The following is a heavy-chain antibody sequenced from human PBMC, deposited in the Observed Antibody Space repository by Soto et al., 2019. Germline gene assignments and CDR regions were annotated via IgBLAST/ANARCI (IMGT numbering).Heavy chain of an antibody. CDR3: ARTPPPYSSSWVYYYYYMDV. J-gene: IGHJ6*03. CDR2: IGTAGDT. V-gene: IGHV3-13*01. Sequence: PGGSLRLSCAASGFTFSSYDMHWVRQATGKGLEWVSAIGTAGDTYYPGSVKGRFTISRENAKNSLYLQMNSLRAGDTAVYYCARTPPPYSSSWVYYYYYMDVWGKGTTVTVSS. D-gene: IGHD6-13*01. CDR1: GFTFSSYD.